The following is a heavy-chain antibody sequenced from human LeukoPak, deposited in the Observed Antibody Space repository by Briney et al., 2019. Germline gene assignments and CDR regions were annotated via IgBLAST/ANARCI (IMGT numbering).Heavy chain of an antibody. D-gene: IGHD5-24*01. CDR2: IYYSGST. J-gene: IGHJ6*02. Sequence: ASETLTLTCTVSGGSISSYYWSWIRQPPGKGLEWIGYIYYSGSTNYNPSLKSRVTISVDTSKNQFSLKLSSVTAADTAVYYCARDGPDGYNYYYYYGMDVWGQGTTVTVSS. CDR1: GGSISSYY. CDR3: ARDGPDGYNYYYYYGMDV. V-gene: IGHV4-59*01.